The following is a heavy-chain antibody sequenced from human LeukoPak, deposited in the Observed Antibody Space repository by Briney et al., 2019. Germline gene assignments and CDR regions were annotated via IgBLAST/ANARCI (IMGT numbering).Heavy chain of an antibody. J-gene: IGHJ4*02. V-gene: IGHV1-2*02. CDR2: INPNSGGT. D-gene: IGHD1-26*01. Sequence: ASVKVSCKASGYTFTGYYMHWVRQAPGQGLEWMGWINPNSGGTNYAQKFQGRVTMTRDTSISTAYMELSRLRSDDTAVYFCARERSIVGATSFGTFDFWGQGTLVTVSS. CDR1: GYTFTGYY. CDR3: ARERSIVGATSFGTFDF.